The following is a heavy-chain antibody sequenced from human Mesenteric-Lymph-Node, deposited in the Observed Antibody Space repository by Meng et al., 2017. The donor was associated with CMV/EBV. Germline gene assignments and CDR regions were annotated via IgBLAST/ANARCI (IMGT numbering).Heavy chain of an antibody. J-gene: IGHJ6*02. CDR1: GFTVSSNY. V-gene: IGHV3-53*01. CDR3: ATSGNYYYGMDV. CDR2: IYSGGST. Sequence: GESLKISCAASGFTVSSNYMSWVRQAPGKGLEWVSVIYSGGSTYYADSVKGRFTISRDNSKNTLYLQMNSLRAEDTAVYYCATSGNYYYGMDVWGQGTTVTVSS. D-gene: IGHD1-14*01.